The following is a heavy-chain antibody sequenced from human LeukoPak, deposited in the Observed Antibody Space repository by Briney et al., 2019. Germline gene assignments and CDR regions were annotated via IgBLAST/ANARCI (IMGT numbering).Heavy chain of an antibody. CDR1: GFTFSSYG. D-gene: IGHD3-3*01. CDR3: AKVHYDFWSGYQGDPYYYYYYMDV. CDR2: IRYDGSNK. V-gene: IGHV3-30*02. J-gene: IGHJ6*03. Sequence: GGSLRLSCAASGFTFSSYGMHWVRQAPGKGLEWVAVIRYDGSNKYYADSVKGRFTISRDNSKNTLYLQMNSLRAEDTAVYYCAKVHYDFWSGYQGDPYYYYYYMDVWGKGTTVTVSS.